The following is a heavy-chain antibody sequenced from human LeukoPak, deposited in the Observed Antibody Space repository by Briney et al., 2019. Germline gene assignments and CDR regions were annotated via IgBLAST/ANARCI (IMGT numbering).Heavy chain of an antibody. Sequence: GGSLRLSCAASGFTFSSYGMHWVRQAPGKGLEWVAVISYDGSNKYYADSVKGRFTISRDNSKNTLYLQMNSLRAEDTAVYYCASSVVSREDAFDIWGQGTMVTVSS. CDR2: ISYDGSNK. V-gene: IGHV3-30*03. D-gene: IGHD2-21*01. J-gene: IGHJ3*02. CDR3: ASSVVSREDAFDI. CDR1: GFTFSSYG.